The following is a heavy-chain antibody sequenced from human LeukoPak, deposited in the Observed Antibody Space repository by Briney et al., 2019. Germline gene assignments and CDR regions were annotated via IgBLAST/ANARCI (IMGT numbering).Heavy chain of an antibody. Sequence: SQTLSLTCTVSGGSISSGGYYWSWIRQHPGKGLEWIGYIYYSGSTYYNPSLESRVTISVDTSKNQFSLKLSSVTAADTAVYYCARGTGYSSGSAYYFDYWGQGTLVTVSS. CDR2: IYYSGST. V-gene: IGHV4-31*03. D-gene: IGHD6-19*01. CDR3: ARGTGYSSGSAYYFDY. J-gene: IGHJ4*02. CDR1: GGSISSGGYY.